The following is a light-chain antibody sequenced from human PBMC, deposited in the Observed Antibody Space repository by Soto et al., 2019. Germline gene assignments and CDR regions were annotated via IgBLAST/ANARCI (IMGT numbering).Light chain of an antibody. CDR2: ATS. CDR1: QTVNSDY. CDR3: QQYNTWTWT. V-gene: IGKV3-20*01. Sequence: EIVLTQSPGTLSLSPGETSTLSFSASQTVNSDYLAWFQQRPGQAPRLLIFATSRRATDIPVRFSGSGSGTDFTLTISSLQSEDFAIYYCQQYNTWTWTFGQGTKVDI. J-gene: IGKJ1*01.